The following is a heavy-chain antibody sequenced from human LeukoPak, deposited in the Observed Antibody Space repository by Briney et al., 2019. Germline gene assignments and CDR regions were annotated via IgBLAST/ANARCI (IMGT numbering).Heavy chain of an antibody. D-gene: IGHD6-13*01. Sequence: GGCLSLSCAASGFTFSSYSMNWVRQAPGKGLEWVSSISSSSSYIYYADSVKGRCTISRDNAKNSLYLQMNSLRAEDTAVYYCARWGIAAAGTMWGPDAFDIWGQGTMVTVS. J-gene: IGHJ3*02. CDR2: ISSSSSYI. CDR3: ARWGIAAAGTMWGPDAFDI. CDR1: GFTFSSYS. V-gene: IGHV3-21*01.